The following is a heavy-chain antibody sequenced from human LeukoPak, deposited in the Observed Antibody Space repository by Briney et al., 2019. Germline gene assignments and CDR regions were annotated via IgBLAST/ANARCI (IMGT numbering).Heavy chain of an antibody. V-gene: IGHV3-48*03. Sequence: PGGSLRLSCAASGFTFSSYEMNWVRQAPGKGLEWVSYISSSGSTIYYADSVKGRFTISRDNAKNSLYLQMNSLRAEDTALYYCAKDRVEYYYDSTGYHFDYWGQGTLVTVSS. CDR1: GFTFSSYE. D-gene: IGHD3-22*01. CDR3: AKDRVEYYYDSTGYHFDY. CDR2: ISSSGSTI. J-gene: IGHJ4*02.